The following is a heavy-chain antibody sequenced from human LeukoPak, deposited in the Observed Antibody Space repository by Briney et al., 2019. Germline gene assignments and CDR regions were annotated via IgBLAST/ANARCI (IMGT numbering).Heavy chain of an antibody. CDR1: GFTFSDYW. V-gene: IGHV3-74*01. CDR2: VNTDGSST. Sequence: PGGSLRLSCAASGFTFSDYWMHWVRQAPGKGLVWVSRVNTDGSSTSYADSVKGRFTISRDNAKNTLYLQMNSLRVEDTAVYYCARGMTYYFGSVKFDYWGQGTLVTVS. J-gene: IGHJ4*02. CDR3: ARGMTYYFGSVKFDY. D-gene: IGHD3-10*01.